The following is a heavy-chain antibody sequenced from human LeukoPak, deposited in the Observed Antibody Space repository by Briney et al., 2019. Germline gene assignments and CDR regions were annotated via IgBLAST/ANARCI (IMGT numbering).Heavy chain of an antibody. D-gene: IGHD2-15*01. CDR2: IDHIGRT. CDR3: ARPVRCSATTCTGPFDS. CDR1: GESFRGYY. V-gene: IGHV4-34*01. J-gene: IGHJ4*02. Sequence: SETLSLTCAVYGESFRGYYWTWIRQTPGKGLEWIGEIDHIGRTSYNPSLKRRVTISVDTSKTPFSLRLTSVPAADTAVYYCARPVRCSATTCTGPFDSWGQGTLVTVSS.